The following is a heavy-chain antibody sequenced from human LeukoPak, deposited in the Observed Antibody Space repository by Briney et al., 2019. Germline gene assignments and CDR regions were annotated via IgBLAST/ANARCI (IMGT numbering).Heavy chain of an antibody. CDR2: INQDGSEK. Sequence: GGSLRLSCAASGFTFSSYSMNWVRQAPGKGLEWAANINQDGSEKNYVDSVKGRFTISRDNAKNSVYLQMNSLRAEDTAVYYCVRGKGWLDPWGQGILVTVSS. J-gene: IGHJ5*02. CDR3: VRGKGWLDP. V-gene: IGHV3-7*03. CDR1: GFTFSSYS.